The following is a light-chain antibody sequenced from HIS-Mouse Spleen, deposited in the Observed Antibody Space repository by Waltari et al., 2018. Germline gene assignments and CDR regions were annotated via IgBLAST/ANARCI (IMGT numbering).Light chain of an antibody. V-gene: IGLV1-44*01. Sequence: QSVLTQPPSASGTPGQRVTISCSGSSSNIGSNTVNWYQQLPGTAPKRLIYSDNQRPSGGPDRFSGSKSGTSASLAISGLQSEDEADYYCAAWDDSLNGPVFGGGTKLTVL. CDR3: AAWDDSLNGPV. CDR1: SSNIGSNT. J-gene: IGLJ3*02. CDR2: SDN.